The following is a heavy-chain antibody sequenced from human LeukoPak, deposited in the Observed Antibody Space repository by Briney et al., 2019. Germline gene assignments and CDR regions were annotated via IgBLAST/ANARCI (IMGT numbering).Heavy chain of an antibody. CDR1: GFTFSSYA. D-gene: IGHD2/OR15-2a*01. Sequence: GGSLRLSCAASGFTFSSYAMSWVRQAPGKGLEWVSAISGSGGSTYYADSVKGRFTISRDNSKNTLYLQMNSLRAEDTAVYYCARDRRSLYGDNWFDPWGQGTLVTVSS. CDR2: ISGSGGST. CDR3: ARDRRSLYGDNWFDP. V-gene: IGHV3-23*01. J-gene: IGHJ5*02.